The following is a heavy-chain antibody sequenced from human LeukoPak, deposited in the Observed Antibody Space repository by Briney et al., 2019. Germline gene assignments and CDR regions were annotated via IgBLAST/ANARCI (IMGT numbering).Heavy chain of an antibody. CDR1: GGSFSNYY. V-gene: IGHV4-59*06. J-gene: IGHJ4*02. Sequence: KPSETLSLTCAVYGGSFSNYYWSWIRQHPGKGLEWIGYIYYSGSTYYNPSLKSRVTISIDTSKNQFSLKLSSVTAADTAMYYCAKVLGGVNDYWGQGTLVTVSS. CDR3: AKVLGGVNDY. CDR2: IYYSGST. D-gene: IGHD3-16*01.